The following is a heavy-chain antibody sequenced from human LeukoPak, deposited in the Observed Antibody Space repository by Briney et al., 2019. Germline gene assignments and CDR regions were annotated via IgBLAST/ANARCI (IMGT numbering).Heavy chain of an antibody. Sequence: RTGESLKISCKGSGYSFTSYWISWVRQMPGKGLEWMGRIDPSDSYTNYSPSFQGHVTISADKPISTAYLQWSSLKASDTAMYYCARLRGYCSSTSCYATSYYYYGMDVWGKGTTVTVSS. CDR1: GYSFTSYW. CDR3: ARLRGYCSSTSCYATSYYYYGMDV. CDR2: IDPSDSYT. J-gene: IGHJ6*04. D-gene: IGHD2-2*01. V-gene: IGHV5-10-1*01.